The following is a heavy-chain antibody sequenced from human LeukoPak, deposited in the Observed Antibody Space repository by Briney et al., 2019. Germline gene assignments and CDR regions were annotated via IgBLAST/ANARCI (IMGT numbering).Heavy chain of an antibody. J-gene: IGHJ4*02. CDR3: ARPYCSSPTCYYYSTYYFDY. CDR2: IYPGDSDT. Sequence: GESLKISCKGSGYSFTSYWIGWVRQMPGKGLEWMGIIYPGDSDTRYSPSFQGQVTISADKSISTAYLQWSSLKASDTAMYYSARPYCSSPTCYYYSTYYFDYWGQGTLVTVSS. V-gene: IGHV5-51*01. CDR1: GYSFTSYW. D-gene: IGHD2-2*01.